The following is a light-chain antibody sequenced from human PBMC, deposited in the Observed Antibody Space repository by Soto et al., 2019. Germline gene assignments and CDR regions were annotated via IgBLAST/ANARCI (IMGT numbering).Light chain of an antibody. CDR3: QRYNRWPPS. CDR2: DAS. Sequence: EIVLTQSPGTLSLSPGERATISCRASQGIGSTLAWYQQKPGQTPKLLIFDASTRATGVPARFSGGGSGTEFTLTINSLQSEDFAVYYCQRYNRWPPSFGGGTKVDI. V-gene: IGKV3-15*01. J-gene: IGKJ4*01. CDR1: QGIGST.